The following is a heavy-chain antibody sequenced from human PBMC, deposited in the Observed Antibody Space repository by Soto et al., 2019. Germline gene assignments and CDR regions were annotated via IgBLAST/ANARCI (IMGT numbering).Heavy chain of an antibody. CDR3: ARSAGYCSSTNCHVSWFDS. CDR2: IYYSGST. Sequence: SETLSLTCSVSGGSISGSSYYWGWVRQPPGKGLEWIGSIYYSGSTYYNPPLKSRVTISVDTSKNQFSLKLSSVTAADTAVYYCARSAGYCSSTNCHVSWFDSWGQGTLVTV. CDR1: GGSISGSSYY. J-gene: IGHJ5*01. D-gene: IGHD2-2*01. V-gene: IGHV4-39*01.